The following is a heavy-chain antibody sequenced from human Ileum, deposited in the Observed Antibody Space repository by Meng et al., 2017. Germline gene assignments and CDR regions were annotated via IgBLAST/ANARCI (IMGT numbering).Heavy chain of an antibody. Sequence: GESLKISCAASGFTLGSYDMSGVRQAPGKGLEWVSSVTGSGGSTFYADPVKGRFTISRDNSKNTLFLQMNSLRVEDTAVYYCAKYLSRDNCGHCYVLDYWGQGTLVTVSS. CDR3: AKYLSRDNCGHCYVLDY. D-gene: IGHD2-2*03. J-gene: IGHJ4*02. CDR2: VTGSGGST. CDR1: GFTLGSYD. V-gene: IGHV3-23*01.